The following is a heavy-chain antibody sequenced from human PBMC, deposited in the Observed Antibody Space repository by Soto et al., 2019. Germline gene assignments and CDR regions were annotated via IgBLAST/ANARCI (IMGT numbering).Heavy chain of an antibody. D-gene: IGHD3-3*01. Sequence: QVQLVQSGAEVKKPGSSVKVSCKASVGTFSSYAISWVRQAPGQGLEWMGGIIPIFGTANYAQKFQGRVTITADESTSTAYMELSSLRSEDTAVYYCASPTIFGLEKAFDIWGQGTMVPVSS. CDR1: VGTFSSYA. CDR2: IIPIFGTA. V-gene: IGHV1-69*01. CDR3: ASPTIFGLEKAFDI. J-gene: IGHJ3*02.